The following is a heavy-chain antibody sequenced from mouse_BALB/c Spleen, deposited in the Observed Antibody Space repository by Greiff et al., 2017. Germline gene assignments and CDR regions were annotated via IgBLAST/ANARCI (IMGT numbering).Heavy chain of an antibody. CDR1: GYTFTSYW. V-gene: IGHV1-87*01. CDR2: IYPGDGDT. CDR3: AEVRRGYAMDY. Sequence: QVQLQQSGAELARPGASVKLSCKASGYTFTSYWMQWVKQRPGQGLEWIGAIYPGDGDTRYTQKFKGKATLTADKSSSTAYMQLSSLASEDSAVYYCAEVRRGYAMDYWGQGTSVTVSS. J-gene: IGHJ4*01. D-gene: IGHD2-14*01.